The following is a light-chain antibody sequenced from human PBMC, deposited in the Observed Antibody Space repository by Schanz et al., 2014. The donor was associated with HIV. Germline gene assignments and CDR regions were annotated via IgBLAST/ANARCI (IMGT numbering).Light chain of an antibody. J-gene: IGLJ1*01. CDR3: GIWDTSLTAGELV. CDR2: VTH. Sequence: QSVLTQPPSVSAAPGQRVTISCSGSASNIGHNYVSWFQQFPGTTPKLLIYVTHQRPSGIPDRFSGSKSDTSATLGITGLQTGDEADYYCGIWDTSLTAGELVFGPGTMLTVL. V-gene: IGLV1-51*01. CDR1: ASNIGHNY.